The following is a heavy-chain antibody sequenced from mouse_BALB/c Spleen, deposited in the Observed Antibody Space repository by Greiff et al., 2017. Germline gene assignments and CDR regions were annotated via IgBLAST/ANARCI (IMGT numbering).Heavy chain of an antibody. D-gene: IGHD2-2*01. V-gene: IGHV1S127*01. CDR2: IDPSDSYT. CDR1: GYTFTSYW. J-gene: IGHJ4*01. Sequence: VQLQQPGAELVKPGASVKMSCKASGYTFTSYWMHWVKQRPGQGLEWIGVIDPSDSYTSYNQKFKGKATLTVDTSSSTAYMQLSSLTSEDSAVYYCTRPLYYGYDGYAMDYWGQGTSVTASS. CDR3: TRPLYYGYDGYAMDY.